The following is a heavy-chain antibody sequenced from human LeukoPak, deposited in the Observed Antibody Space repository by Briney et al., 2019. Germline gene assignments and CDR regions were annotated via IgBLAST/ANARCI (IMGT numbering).Heavy chain of an antibody. Sequence: PGGSLRLSCAASAFTFEDYTMHWVRQAPGKGLEWVSHISGKGDNTYYADSVKGRFTISRDNNRNSPYLQMNSLRTEDTALYYCAKGLRSGTHYNTFDRWGQGTLVTVSS. D-gene: IGHD3-10*01. CDR3: AKGLRSGTHYNTFDR. J-gene: IGHJ4*02. CDR2: ISGKGDNT. V-gene: IGHV3-43*02. CDR1: AFTFEDYT.